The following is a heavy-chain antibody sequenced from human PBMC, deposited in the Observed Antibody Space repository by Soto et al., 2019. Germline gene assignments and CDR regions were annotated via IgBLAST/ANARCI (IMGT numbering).Heavy chain of an antibody. CDR1: GGTFRSYS. CDR3: ARPDEGGYSSNHHYYYALDV. D-gene: IGHD3-22*01. CDR2: IIPIFDIT. Sequence: QVQLVQSGAEVKKPGSSVKVSCKASGGTFRSYSISWVRQAPGQGLEWMGGIIPIFDITNYAQKFQRRVTITAGESTSTAYMELSSLGSDDTAVYYCARPDEGGYSSNHHYYYALDVWGQGTTVTV. V-gene: IGHV1-69*01. J-gene: IGHJ6*02.